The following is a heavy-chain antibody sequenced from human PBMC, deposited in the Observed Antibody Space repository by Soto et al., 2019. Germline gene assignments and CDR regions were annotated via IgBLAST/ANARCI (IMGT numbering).Heavy chain of an antibody. Sequence: SGPTLVNPTQTLTLTCTFSGFSLSTSGVGVGWIRQPPGKALEWLALIYWDDDKRYSPSLKSRLTITKDTSKNQVVLTMTNMDPVDTATYYCAHSVAGRWLQKLGGGYFDYWGQGTLVTVSS. J-gene: IGHJ4*02. CDR3: AHSVAGRWLQKLGGGYFDY. V-gene: IGHV2-5*02. D-gene: IGHD3-16*01. CDR1: GFSLSTSGVG. CDR2: IYWDDDK.